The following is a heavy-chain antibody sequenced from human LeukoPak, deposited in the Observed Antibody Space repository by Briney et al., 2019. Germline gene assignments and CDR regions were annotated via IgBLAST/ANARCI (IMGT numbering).Heavy chain of an antibody. V-gene: IGHV4-4*07. CDR1: GGSISSYC. CDR3: ARSGSSGWYYFDY. D-gene: IGHD6-19*01. CDR2: ISTSGSA. Sequence: SETLSLTCTVAGGSISSYCWSWIRQPAGKGLEWIGRISTSGSANYNPSLKSRVTMSVDTSKNQFSLKLSSVTAADTAVYYCARSGSSGWYYFDYWGQGTLVTVSS. J-gene: IGHJ4*02.